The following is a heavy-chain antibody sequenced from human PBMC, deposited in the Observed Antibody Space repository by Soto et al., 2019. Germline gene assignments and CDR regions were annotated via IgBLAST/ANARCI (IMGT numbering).Heavy chain of an antibody. Sequence: VQLVQSGAEVKKPGSSVKVSCKASGGTFSSYWMSWVRQAPGKGLEWVANIKQDGSEKYYVDSVKGRFTISRDNAKNSLYLQMNSLRAEDTAVYYCAREPVDTAMIPYYFDYWGQGTLVTVSS. CDR1: GGTFSSYW. J-gene: IGHJ4*02. CDR2: IKQDGSEK. D-gene: IGHD5-18*01. CDR3: AREPVDTAMIPYYFDY. V-gene: IGHV3-7*01.